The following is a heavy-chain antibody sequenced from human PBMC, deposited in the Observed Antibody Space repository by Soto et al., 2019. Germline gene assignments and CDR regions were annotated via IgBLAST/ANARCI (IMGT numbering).Heavy chain of an antibody. V-gene: IGHV1-2*04. CDR2: INPNSGGT. CDR1: GYTFTGYY. J-gene: IGHJ4*02. D-gene: IGHD2-2*01. CDR3: ARQVPYCSSTSCYLTLYYFDY. Sequence: GASVKVSCKASGYTFTGYYMHWVRQAPGQGLEWMGWINPNSGGTNYAQKFQGWVTMTRDTSISTAYMELSRLRSDDTAMYYCARQVPYCSSTSCYLTLYYFDYWGQGTLVTVSS.